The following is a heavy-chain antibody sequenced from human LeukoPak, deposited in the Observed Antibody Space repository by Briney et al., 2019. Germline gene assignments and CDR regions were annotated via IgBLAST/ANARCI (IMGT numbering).Heavy chain of an antibody. J-gene: IGHJ6*03. Sequence: GGSLRLSCAASGFTFSSYAMSWVRQSPGKGLEWVSPISGSGYSTYYADSVKGRFTITRDKSKNTLYLQINTLRAEDTAVYYCAKVYNYYYMDVGGKGTTVTVPS. V-gene: IGHV3-23*01. CDR3: AKVYNYYYMDV. CDR2: ISGSGYST. CDR1: GFTFSSYA. D-gene: IGHD3-10*01.